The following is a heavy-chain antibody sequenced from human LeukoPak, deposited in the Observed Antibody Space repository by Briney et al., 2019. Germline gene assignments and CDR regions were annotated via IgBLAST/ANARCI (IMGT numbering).Heavy chain of an antibody. CDR2: VFRLQTVRT. J-gene: IGHJ4*02. V-gene: IGHV4-38-2*02. D-gene: IGHD2-8*01. CDR1: DSSITSTYY. CDR3: ARVLHAPYLIDS. Sequence: PSETLSLTCTVSDSSITSTYYWAWFRQPPGNGLEWIATVFRLQTVRTFNNPSLESRVAVSLDPSQNQFSLNLTSVTAADTALYFCARVLHAPYLIDSWGQGTLVTVSS.